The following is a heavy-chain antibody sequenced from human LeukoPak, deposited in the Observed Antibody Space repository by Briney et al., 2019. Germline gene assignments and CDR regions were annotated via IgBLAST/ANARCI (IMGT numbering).Heavy chain of an antibody. CDR1: GFSISSGHY. D-gene: IGHD5-18*01. V-gene: IGHV4-38-2*02. CDR3: ARIFIRNGYSSYFDC. CDR2: VYQSGTT. J-gene: IGHJ4*02. Sequence: KPSETLSLTCTVSGFSISSGHYWGWVRPPPGAGLEWIGSVYQSGTTYYNPSLKSRVPTSVDMSKNQFSLRLRPVTAADTAVYYCARIFIRNGYSSYFDCWGQGTLVTVSS.